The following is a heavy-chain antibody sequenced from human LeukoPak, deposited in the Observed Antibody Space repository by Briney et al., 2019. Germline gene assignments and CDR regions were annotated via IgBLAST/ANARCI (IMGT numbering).Heavy chain of an antibody. CDR3: ARETYWYFAL. V-gene: IGHV3-11*05. J-gene: IGHJ2*01. Sequence: GGSLRLSCEASGFTFSDYYMSWIRQAPGKGLEWVSYIHSGSTYTNHPDSVKGRFTISRDDAKNSLYLQMNRLRADDTAVYYCARETYWYFALWGRGTLVTVSS. CDR1: GFTFSDYY. CDR2: IHSGSTYT.